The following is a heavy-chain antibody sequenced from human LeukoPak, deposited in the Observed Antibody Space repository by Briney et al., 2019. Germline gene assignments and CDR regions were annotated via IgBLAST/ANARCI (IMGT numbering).Heavy chain of an antibody. CDR1: GFTFSSYA. V-gene: IGHV3-23*01. Sequence: GGSLRLSCAASGFTFSSYAMSWVRQAPGKGLEWVSAISGSGGSTYYADSVKGRLTISRDNSKNTLFLQLNSLRAEDTAVYYCATQSSGWSSSFDYWGRGTLVAVSS. CDR2: ISGSGGST. J-gene: IGHJ4*02. D-gene: IGHD6-19*01. CDR3: ATQSSGWSSSFDY.